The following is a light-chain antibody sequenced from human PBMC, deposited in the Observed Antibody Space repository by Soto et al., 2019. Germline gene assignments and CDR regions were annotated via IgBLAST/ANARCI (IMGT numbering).Light chain of an antibody. J-gene: IGKJ1*01. CDR3: QQYGNSPQIT. CDR1: QSVSSN. Sequence: EIVMTQSPATLSVSPGERATLSCRASQSVSSNLAWYQQKPGQAPRLLIYGASSRATGIPDRCSGSGSGTDVTLTISRLEPEDFAVYFCQQYGNSPQITFGQGTKVDIK. CDR2: GAS. V-gene: IGKV3-20*01.